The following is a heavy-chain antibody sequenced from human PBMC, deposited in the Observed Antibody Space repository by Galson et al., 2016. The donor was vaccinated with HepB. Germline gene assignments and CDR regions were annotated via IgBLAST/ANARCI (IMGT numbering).Heavy chain of an antibody. CDR1: GFNVNGHY. D-gene: IGHD4-11*01. CDR2: IYTDGRT. J-gene: IGHJ4*02. Sequence: SLRLSCAASGFNVNGHYMTWVRQAPGPGLEWVSVIYTDGRTYYADSLKGRFPSSRDNSKNTVYLQMNSLRADDTAIYYCARDTSATKGAFDYWGQGTLVTVSS. CDR3: ARDTSATKGAFDY. V-gene: IGHV3-53*01.